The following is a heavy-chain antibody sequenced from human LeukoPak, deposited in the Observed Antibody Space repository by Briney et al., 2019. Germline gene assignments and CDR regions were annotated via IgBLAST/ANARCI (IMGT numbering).Heavy chain of an antibody. J-gene: IGHJ4*02. CDR2: ISGSGDST. Sequence: QPGGSLRLSCAASGFTFSSYGMHWVRQAPGKGLEWVSTISGSGDSTYYADSVKGRFTTSRDNSKNTLYLQMNSLRAEDTAVYYCAKDRFYYGSSRRNPFDYWGQGTLVTVSS. CDR3: AKDRFYYGSSRRNPFDY. V-gene: IGHV3-23*01. D-gene: IGHD3-10*01. CDR1: GFTFSSYG.